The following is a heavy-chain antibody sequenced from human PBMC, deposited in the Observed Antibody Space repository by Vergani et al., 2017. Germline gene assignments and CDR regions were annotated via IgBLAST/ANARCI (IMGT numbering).Heavy chain of an antibody. J-gene: IGHJ4*02. CDR2: IYYSGST. CDR3: ARVGVVVPAAELWYYFDY. Sequence: QVQLQESGPGLVKPSETLSLTCTVPGGSISSYYWSWIRQPPGKGLEWIGYIYYSGSTNYNPSLKSRVTISVDTSKNQFSLKLSSVTAADTAVYYCARVGVVVPAAELWYYFDYWGQGTLVTVSS. CDR1: GGSISSYY. V-gene: IGHV4-59*01. D-gene: IGHD2-2*01.